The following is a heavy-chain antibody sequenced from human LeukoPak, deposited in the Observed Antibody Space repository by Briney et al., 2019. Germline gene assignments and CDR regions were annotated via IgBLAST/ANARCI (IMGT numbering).Heavy chain of an antibody. D-gene: IGHD4-17*01. Sequence: PSETLSLTCTVSGGSISDYSWTWIRQPAGKGLEWIGRIYTGGSTNYNPSLKSRVTISVDTSKNQFSLKLSSVTAADTAVYYCARVTVTKSGDAFDIWGQGTMVTVSS. V-gene: IGHV4-4*07. CDR1: GGSISDYS. CDR2: IYTGGST. CDR3: ARVTVTKSGDAFDI. J-gene: IGHJ3*02.